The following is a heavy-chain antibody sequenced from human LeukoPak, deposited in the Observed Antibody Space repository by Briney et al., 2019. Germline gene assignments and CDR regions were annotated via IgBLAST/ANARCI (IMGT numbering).Heavy chain of an antibody. CDR3: ARVPLGNYYGSGSYYLGY. CDR2: ISSSGSTI. CDR1: GFTFSSYE. V-gene: IGHV3-48*03. J-gene: IGHJ4*02. Sequence: GGSLRLSCAASGFTFSSYEMNWVRQAPGKGLEWVSYISSSGSTIYYADSVKGRFTISRDNAKNSLYLQVNSLRAEDTAVYYCARVPLGNYYGSGSYYLGYWGQGTLVTVSS. D-gene: IGHD3-10*01.